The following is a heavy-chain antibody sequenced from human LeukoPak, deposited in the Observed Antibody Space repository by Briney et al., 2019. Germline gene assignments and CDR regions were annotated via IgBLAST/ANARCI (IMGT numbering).Heavy chain of an antibody. CDR1: GGSISSGGYY. CDR3: ARIVGTSHSDY. Sequence: PSQTLSLTCTVSGGSISSGGYYWRRLRQPPGKGLEWIGYIYHNGSTYYNPSLKSRVTISVDRSKNQFSLQLNCVTPEDTAVYSCARIVGTSHSDYWGQGTLVTVSS. CDR2: IYHNGST. V-gene: IGHV4-30-2*01. J-gene: IGHJ4*02. D-gene: IGHD1-26*01.